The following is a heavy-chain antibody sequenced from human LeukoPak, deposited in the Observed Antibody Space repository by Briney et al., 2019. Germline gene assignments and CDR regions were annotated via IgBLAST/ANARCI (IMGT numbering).Heavy chain of an antibody. D-gene: IGHD2-15*01. Sequence: GRSLRLSCAASGFTFDDYAMHWVRQAPGKGLERVSGISWNSGSIGYADSVKGRFTISRDNAKNSLYLQMNSLRAEDTALYYCAKDWGYCSGGSCYTFPDYWGQGTLVTVSS. CDR1: GFTFDDYA. V-gene: IGHV3-9*01. J-gene: IGHJ4*02. CDR2: ISWNSGSI. CDR3: AKDWGYCSGGSCYTFPDY.